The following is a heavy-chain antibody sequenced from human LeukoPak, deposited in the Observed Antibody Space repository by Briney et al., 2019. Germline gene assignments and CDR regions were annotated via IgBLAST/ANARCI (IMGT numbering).Heavy chain of an antibody. V-gene: IGHV1-46*01. CDR3: ARDHCSGGSCYPYYYYGMDV. D-gene: IGHD2-15*01. CDR2: INPSGGST. Sequence: GASVKVSCKASGYTFTSYYMHWVRQAPGQGLEWMGIINPSGGSTSYAQKFQGRVTMTRDTSTSTVYMELSGLRSEDTAVYYCARDHCSGGSCYPYYYYGMDVWGQGTTVNVSS. CDR1: GYTFTSYY. J-gene: IGHJ6*02.